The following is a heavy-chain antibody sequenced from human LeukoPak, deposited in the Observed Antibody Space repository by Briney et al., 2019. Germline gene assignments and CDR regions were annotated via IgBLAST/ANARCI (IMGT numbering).Heavy chain of an antibody. Sequence: GGSLRLSCAASGFTFSTYSMTWVRQAPGKGLEWVSSITSSSSYIYYADSVKGRFTISRDNAKSSLYLQMNSLRAEDTAVYYCARDDAIFGVVIIPYWGQGTLVTVSS. CDR3: ARDDAIFGVVIIPY. CDR1: GFTFSTYS. D-gene: IGHD3-3*01. J-gene: IGHJ4*02. CDR2: ITSSSSYI. V-gene: IGHV3-21*01.